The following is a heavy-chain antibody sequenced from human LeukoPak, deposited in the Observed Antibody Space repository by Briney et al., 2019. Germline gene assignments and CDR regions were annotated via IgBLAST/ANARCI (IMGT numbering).Heavy chain of an antibody. J-gene: IGHJ4*02. CDR2: ISAYSGNT. D-gene: IGHD2-21*02. CDR1: GYTFTSYG. Sequence: ASVTVSYKASGYTFTSYGISWVRQAPGQGLEWMGWISAYSGNTNYAQKLQGRVTMTTDTSTSTAYMELRSLRSDDTAVYYCARETRRWTAIDYWGQGTLVTVSS. V-gene: IGHV1-18*01. CDR3: ARETRRWTAIDY.